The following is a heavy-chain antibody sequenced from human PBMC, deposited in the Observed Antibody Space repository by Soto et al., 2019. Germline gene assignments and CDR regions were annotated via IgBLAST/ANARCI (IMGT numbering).Heavy chain of an antibody. CDR2: INSDGSAT. V-gene: IGHV3-74*01. D-gene: IGHD6-19*01. CDR3: AKGYNSGWFPLNDAFDI. J-gene: IGHJ3*02. CDR1: GFTFSTYW. Sequence: EVQLVESGGGLIQPGGSLRLSCAASGFTFSTYWMHWVRQAPGKGLVWVSRINSDGSATTYADSVKGRFTISRDNAKNTVCLQMNSLSAEDTAVYFCAKGYNSGWFPLNDAFDIWGQGTMVTVSS.